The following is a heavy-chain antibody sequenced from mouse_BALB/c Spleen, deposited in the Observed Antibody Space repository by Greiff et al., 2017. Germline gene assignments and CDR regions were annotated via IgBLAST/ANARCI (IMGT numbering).Heavy chain of an antibody. Sequence: VKLMESGPGLVAPSQSLSITCTVSGFSLTSYGVHWVRQPPGKGLEWLGVIWAGGSTNYNSALMSRLSISKDNSKSQVFLKMNSLQTDDTAMYYCARDRDGSSYGGYFDVWGAGTTVTVSS. V-gene: IGHV2-9*02. D-gene: IGHD1-1*01. CDR3: ARDRDGSSYGGYFDV. J-gene: IGHJ1*01. CDR2: IWAGGST. CDR1: GFSLTSYG.